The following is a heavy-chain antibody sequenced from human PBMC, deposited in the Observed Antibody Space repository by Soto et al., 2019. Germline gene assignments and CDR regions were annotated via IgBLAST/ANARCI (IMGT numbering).Heavy chain of an antibody. J-gene: IGHJ6*02. Sequence: SVKVSCKASGGTFSSYAISWVRQAPGQGLEWMGGIIPIFGTANYAQKFQGRVTITADESTSTAYMELSSLRSEDTAVYYCASRTIFGVVILDGMDVWGQGTTVTVYS. V-gene: IGHV1-69*13. CDR3: ASRTIFGVVILDGMDV. CDR2: IIPIFGTA. D-gene: IGHD3-3*01. CDR1: GGTFSSYA.